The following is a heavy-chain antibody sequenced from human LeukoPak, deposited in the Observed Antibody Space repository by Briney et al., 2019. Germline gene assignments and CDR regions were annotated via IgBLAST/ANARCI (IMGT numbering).Heavy chain of an antibody. CDR1: GFTVSSNY. V-gene: IGHV3-53*01. CDR2: IYSGGST. CDR3: AKSRGAVAGTSDC. Sequence: GGSLRLSCAASGFTVSSNYMSWVRQAPGKGLEWVSVIYSGGSTYYADSVKGRFTISRDNSKNTLYLQMTSLSAEDTAVYFCAKSRGAVAGTSDCWGQGTLVTVSS. D-gene: IGHD6-19*01. J-gene: IGHJ4*02.